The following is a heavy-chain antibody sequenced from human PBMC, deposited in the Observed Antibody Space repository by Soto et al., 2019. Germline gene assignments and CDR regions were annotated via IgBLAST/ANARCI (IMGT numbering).Heavy chain of an antibody. Sequence: SETLSLTCAVSGGSISSGGYSWSWIRQPPGKGLEWIGYIYHSGSTYYNPSLKSRVTISVDRSKNQFSLKLNSVTAADTAVHYCAGDGYIGNYYVDHWNEGTLVTVSS. CDR2: IYHSGST. J-gene: IGHJ4*02. D-gene: IGHD5-12*01. CDR1: GGSISSGGYS. CDR3: AGDGYIGNYYVDH. V-gene: IGHV4-30-2*01.